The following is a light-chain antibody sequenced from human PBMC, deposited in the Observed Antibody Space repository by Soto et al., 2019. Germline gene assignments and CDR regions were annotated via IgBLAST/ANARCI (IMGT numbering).Light chain of an antibody. CDR3: QQTYITPIT. CDR1: QTINNN. V-gene: IGKV1-39*01. CDR2: SSS. Sequence: DIEMTQSPASLSASVGDRVTISCRTSQTINNNLNWYQQRPGKAPKLLIYSSSSLMSGVPPRFSGSGSGTDFTITISSLQPEEFATYFCQQTYITPITFGQGTRLDIK. J-gene: IGKJ5*01.